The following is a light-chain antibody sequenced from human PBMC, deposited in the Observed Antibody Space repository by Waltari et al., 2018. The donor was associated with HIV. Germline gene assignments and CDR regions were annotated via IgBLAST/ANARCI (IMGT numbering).Light chain of an antibody. Sequence: QSALTQPASVSGSPGQSITISCTGTSRDVGSYNLVTWYQQPSGKAPILMIYEVNERPWWVSAHVSGSRSCSTASLTISGLQAADEADYYRCAYVGSSTLYVFGSGTKVTVL. V-gene: IGLV2-23*02. J-gene: IGLJ1*01. CDR2: EVN. CDR1: SRDVGSYNL. CDR3: CAYVGSSTLYV.